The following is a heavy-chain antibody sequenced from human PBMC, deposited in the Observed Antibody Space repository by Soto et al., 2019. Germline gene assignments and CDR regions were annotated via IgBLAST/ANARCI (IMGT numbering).Heavy chain of an antibody. Sequence: QITLNESGPTQVKPXQXLXLTXTFSGFSLTTSGVGVGWIRQSPGKAPEWLALIYWDDDKRYSPSLKSRLTITKDTSKNQVVLTMADLDPADTATYYCAHRVLRTVFGLVTTTAIYFDFWGQGTPVAVSS. V-gene: IGHV2-5*02. CDR1: GFSLTTSGVG. D-gene: IGHD3-3*01. CDR2: IYWDDDK. J-gene: IGHJ4*02. CDR3: AHRVLRTVFGLVTTTAIYFDF.